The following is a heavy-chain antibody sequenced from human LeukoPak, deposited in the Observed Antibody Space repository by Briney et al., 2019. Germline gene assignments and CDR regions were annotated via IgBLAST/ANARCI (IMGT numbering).Heavy chain of an antibody. D-gene: IGHD3-9*01. CDR3: ARLRKTEDILTGYFYYYYYGMDV. Sequence: SSETLSLTCAVYGGSFSGYYWSWIRQPPGKGLEWIGEINHSGSTNYNPSLKSRVTISVDTSKNQFSLKLSSVTAADTAVYYCARLRKTEDILTGYFYYYYYGMDVWGQGTTVTVSS. CDR2: INHSGST. CDR1: GGSFSGYY. J-gene: IGHJ6*02. V-gene: IGHV4-34*01.